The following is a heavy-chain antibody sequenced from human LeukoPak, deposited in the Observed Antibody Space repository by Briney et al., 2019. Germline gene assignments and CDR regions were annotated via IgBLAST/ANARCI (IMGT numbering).Heavy chain of an antibody. J-gene: IGHJ4*02. CDR3: ARSGDSSSWYALDD. Sequence: EASVKVSCKASGYAFTNYGITWVRQAPGQGLEWMGWISAYNGNTNYAQKLQGRVTMTTDTSTSTAYMELRSLRSDDTAVYYCARSGDSSSWYALDDWGQGTLVTVSS. CDR2: ISAYNGNT. D-gene: IGHD6-13*01. CDR1: GYAFTNYG. V-gene: IGHV1-18*01.